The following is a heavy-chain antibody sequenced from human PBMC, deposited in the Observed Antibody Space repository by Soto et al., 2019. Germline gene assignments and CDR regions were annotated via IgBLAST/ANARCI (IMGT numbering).Heavy chain of an antibody. D-gene: IGHD3-3*01. Sequence: PGGSLRLSCAASGFTFSGYWMTWVRQAPGKGLEWVANIKRDGSEKHYVDSVKGRFTISRDNAKNSLYLQMNSLRGEDTAVYYCARGAPDSTDYYYYGMDVWGKGTTVTVSS. V-gene: IGHV3-7*04. CDR2: IKRDGSEK. J-gene: IGHJ6*04. CDR3: ARGAPDSTDYYYYGMDV. CDR1: GFTFSGYW.